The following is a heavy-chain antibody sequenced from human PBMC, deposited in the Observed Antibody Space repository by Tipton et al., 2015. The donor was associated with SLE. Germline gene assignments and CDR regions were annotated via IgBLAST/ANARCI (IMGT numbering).Heavy chain of an antibody. CDR1: GYTFTTYY. V-gene: IGHV1-46*01. J-gene: IGHJ5*02. Sequence: QVQLVQSGAEVKKPGASVKVSCKASGYTFTTYYIHWVRQAPGQGLEWMGIINPSGGSTSYAQKFQGRVTMTRDTSRSTVYMELSSLRSEDTAVYYCARRMLELRGPNYNWFDPWGQGTLVTVSS. CDR3: ARRMLELRGPNYNWFDP. D-gene: IGHD1-7*01. CDR2: INPSGGST.